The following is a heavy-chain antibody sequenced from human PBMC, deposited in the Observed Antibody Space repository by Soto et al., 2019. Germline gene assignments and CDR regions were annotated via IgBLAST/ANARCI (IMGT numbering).Heavy chain of an antibody. D-gene: IGHD6-13*01. J-gene: IGHJ6*02. CDR1: GFTFSSYG. V-gene: IGHV3-30*03. CDR3: ARAGPSSSWQHYYYYGMDV. CDR2: ISYDGSNK. Sequence: QVQLVESGGGVVQPGRSLRLSCAASGFTFSSYGMHWVRQAPGKGLEWVAVISYDGSNKYYADSVKGRFTISRDNSKNTLYLQRNSLRAEDTAVYYCARAGPSSSWQHYYYYGMDVWGQGTTVTVSS.